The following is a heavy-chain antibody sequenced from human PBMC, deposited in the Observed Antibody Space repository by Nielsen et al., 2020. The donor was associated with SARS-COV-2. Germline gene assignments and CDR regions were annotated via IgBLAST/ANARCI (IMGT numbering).Heavy chain of an antibody. Sequence: SETLSLTCAVSGGSISSSNWWSWVRPPPGKGLEWIGEIYHSGSTNYNPSLKSQVTISVDKSKNQFSLKLSSVTAADTAVYYCARDHIGGYYDSSGYPGRYYYYGMDVWGQGTTVTVSS. CDR3: ARDHIGGYYDSSGYPGRYYYYGMDV. J-gene: IGHJ6*02. D-gene: IGHD3-22*01. CDR2: IYHSGST. V-gene: IGHV4-4*02. CDR1: GGSISSSNW.